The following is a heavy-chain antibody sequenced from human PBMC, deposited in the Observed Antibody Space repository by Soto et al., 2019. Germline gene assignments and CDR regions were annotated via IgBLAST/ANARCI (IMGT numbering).Heavy chain of an antibody. CDR1: GYTFAIYW. J-gene: IGHJ4*02. CDR3: ARPANTVADHFDL. V-gene: IGHV5-51*01. Sequence: GESLKISCQVSGYTFAIYWIGWVRQMPGKGLEWMGIIYPSDSDTRYSPSFQGQVTISADQSINTAYLQWDSLKASDTAIYYCARPANTVADHFDLWGQGTPVTVSS. CDR2: IYPSDSDT. D-gene: IGHD4-17*01.